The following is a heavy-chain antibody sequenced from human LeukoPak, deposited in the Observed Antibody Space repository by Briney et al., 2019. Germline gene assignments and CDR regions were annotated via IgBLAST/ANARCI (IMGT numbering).Heavy chain of an antibody. D-gene: IGHD5-18*01. CDR2: IYGSSRT. Sequence: GGSLRLSCAASGFTVSSNYMSWVRQAAGKGLEWVSVIYGSSRTYYADSVRGRFTISRDNSKNTVYLQMDSLRAEDTAVYYCARDRADGYNYGDYFDNWGQGTLVTVSS. J-gene: IGHJ4*02. CDR3: ARDRADGYNYGDYFDN. V-gene: IGHV3-66*01. CDR1: GFTVSSNY.